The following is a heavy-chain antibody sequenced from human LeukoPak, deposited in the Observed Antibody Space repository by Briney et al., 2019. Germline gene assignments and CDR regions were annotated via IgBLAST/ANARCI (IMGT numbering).Heavy chain of an antibody. D-gene: IGHD5-24*01. J-gene: IGHJ1*01. CDR1: GFTFSSYA. CDR2: TSGSGGST. V-gene: IGHV3-23*01. CDR3: AKDVRDGYNYAEYFQH. Sequence: PGGSLRLSCAASGFTFSSYAMSWVRQAPGKGLEWVSATSGSGGSTYYADSVKGRFTISRDNSKNTLYLQMNSLRAEDTAVYYCAKDVRDGYNYAEYFQHWGQGTLVTVSS.